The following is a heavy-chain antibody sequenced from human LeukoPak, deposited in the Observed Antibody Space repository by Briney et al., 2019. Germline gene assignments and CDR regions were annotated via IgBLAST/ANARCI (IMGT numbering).Heavy chain of an antibody. CDR1: DGSISSRGYY. CDR3: ARGGAHYYYGMDV. J-gene: IGHJ6*02. V-gene: IGHV4-61*08. CDR2: IYYSGST. Sequence: PSETLPLTCTVSDGSISSRGYYWGWIRQPPGKGLEWIGCIYYSGSTNYNPSLKSRVTISVDTSKNQFSLKLNSVTAADTAVYYCARGGAHYYYGMDVWGQGTTVTVSS.